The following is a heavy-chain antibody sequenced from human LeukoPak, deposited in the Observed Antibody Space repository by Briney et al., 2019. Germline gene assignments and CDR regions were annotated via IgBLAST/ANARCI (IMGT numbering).Heavy chain of an antibody. D-gene: IGHD6-13*01. CDR2: IYSGGST. J-gene: IGHJ4*02. CDR1: GFTVSSNY. Sequence: SRGSLRLSCAASGFTVSSNYMSWVRQAPGKGLEWVSVIYSGGSTYYADSVKGRFTISRDNSKNTLYLQMNSLRAEDTAMYYCARKEGSSWNYWGQGTLVTVSS. CDR3: ARKEGSSWNY. V-gene: IGHV3-53*01.